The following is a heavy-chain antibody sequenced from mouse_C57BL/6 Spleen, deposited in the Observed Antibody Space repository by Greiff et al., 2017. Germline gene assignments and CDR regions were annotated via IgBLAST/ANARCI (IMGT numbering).Heavy chain of an antibody. J-gene: IGHJ2*01. D-gene: IGHD5-1*01. V-gene: IGHV1-81*01. CDR1: GYTFTSYG. Sequence: VQLQQSGAELVRPGASVKLSCKASGYTFTSYGISWVKQRPGQGLEWIGRIYPRSGNTYYNEKFKGKATLTADKSSSTAYMELRSLTSEDSAVYFCASSLPFDYWGQGTTLTVSS. CDR2: IYPRSGNT. CDR3: ASSLPFDY.